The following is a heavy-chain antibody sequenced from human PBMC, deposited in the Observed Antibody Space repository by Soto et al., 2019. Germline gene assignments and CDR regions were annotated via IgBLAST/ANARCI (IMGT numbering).Heavy chain of an antibody. V-gene: IGHV1-3*01. Sequence: QVQLEQSGAEVKKPGASVKVSCKTSGYTFTSYTLHWVRQAPGQGLEWMGWINAGNGREKYSQRFQDRVSLSTDKSATPAYMKLRSLRSEDRAVYFCARGGGWVGEASFDSWGQGTQVTVSS. CDR2: INAGNGRE. D-gene: IGHD3-10*01. CDR1: GYTFTSYT. J-gene: IGHJ4*02. CDR3: ARGGGWVGEASFDS.